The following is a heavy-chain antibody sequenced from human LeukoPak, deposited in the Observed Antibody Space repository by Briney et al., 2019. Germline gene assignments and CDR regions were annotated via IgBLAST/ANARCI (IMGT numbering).Heavy chain of an antibody. CDR1: GGSTSSGSYY. J-gene: IGHJ4*02. Sequence: PSETLSLTCTVSGGSTSSGSYYWSWIRQPAGKGLEWIGRIYTSGSTYHNPSLKSRVTMSLDTSKNQFSLKLSSVTAADTAVYYCARLGSGWYWGQGTLVTVSS. CDR3: ARLGSGWY. V-gene: IGHV4-61*02. D-gene: IGHD6-19*01. CDR2: IYTSGST.